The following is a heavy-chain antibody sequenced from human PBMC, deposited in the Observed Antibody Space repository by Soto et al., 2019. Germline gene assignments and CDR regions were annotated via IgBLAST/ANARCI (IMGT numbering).Heavy chain of an antibody. J-gene: IGHJ6*02. CDR1: GFTFSSYG. Sequence: GGSLRLSCAASGFTFSSYGMHWVRQAPGKGLEWVAVISYDGSNKYYADSVKGRFTISRDNSKNTLYLQMNSLRAEDTAVYYCAKDGTYYYGSGSLYGMDVWGQGTTVTVSS. V-gene: IGHV3-30*18. CDR3: AKDGTYYYGSGSLYGMDV. D-gene: IGHD3-10*01. CDR2: ISYDGSNK.